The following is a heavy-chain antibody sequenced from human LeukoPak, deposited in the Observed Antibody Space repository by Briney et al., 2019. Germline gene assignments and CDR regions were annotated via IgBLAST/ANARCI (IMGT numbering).Heavy chain of an antibody. V-gene: IGHV1-18*01. D-gene: IGHD6-19*01. CDR2: ISAYNGNT. CDR3: ARDSTGNIAVAGYGLNYYYGMDV. Sequence: ASVKVSCKASGYTFTSYGISWVRQAPGQGLEWMGWISAYNGNTNYAQKLQGRVTMTTDTSTSTAYMELRSLRSDDTAVYYCARDSTGNIAVAGYGLNYYYGMDVWGQGTTVTVSS. J-gene: IGHJ6*02. CDR1: GYTFTSYG.